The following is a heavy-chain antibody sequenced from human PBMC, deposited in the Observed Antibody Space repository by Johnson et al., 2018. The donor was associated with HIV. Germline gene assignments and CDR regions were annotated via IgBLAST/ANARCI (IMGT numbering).Heavy chain of an antibody. D-gene: IGHD3-22*01. V-gene: IGHV3-43*01. CDR3: ARAMYYYDFSGYLTRPRAFEF. Sequence: VQLVESGGGLVKPGGSLRLSCAASGFTFDAYTMYWVRQPPGKGLEWVSLIGWDGGSRYYGDSVKGRFTISRDNSKNTLYLQMNSLRAEDTSVYYCARAMYYYDFSGYLTRPRAFEFWGQGTMVTVSS. CDR2: IGWDGGSR. J-gene: IGHJ3*01. CDR1: GFTFDAYT.